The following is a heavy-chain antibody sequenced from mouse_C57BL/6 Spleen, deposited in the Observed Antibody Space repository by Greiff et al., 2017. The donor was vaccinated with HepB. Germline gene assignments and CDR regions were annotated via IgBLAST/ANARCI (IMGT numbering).Heavy chain of an antibody. J-gene: IGHJ2*01. D-gene: IGHD2-3*01. Sequence: QVQLQQSGPGLVAPSQSLSITCTVSGFSLTSYGVHWVRQPPGKGLEWLVVIWSDGSTTYNSALKSRLSISKDNSKSQVFLKMNSLQTDDTAMYYCARHFDGYLYFDYWGQGTTLTVSS. CDR3: ARHFDGYLYFDY. CDR2: IWSDGST. V-gene: IGHV2-6-1*01. CDR1: GFSLTSYG.